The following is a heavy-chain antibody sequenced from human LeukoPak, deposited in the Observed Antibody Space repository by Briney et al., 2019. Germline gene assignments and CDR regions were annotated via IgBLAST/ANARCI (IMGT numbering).Heavy chain of an antibody. J-gene: IGHJ4*02. CDR1: GFTFSSYS. Sequence: GGSLRLSCAASGFTFSSYSMNWVRQAPGKGLEWVSYISSSSSTIYYADSVKGRFTISRDNAKNSLYLQMNSLRAEDTAVYYCARVRLGELSTIDFWGQGTLVTVSS. V-gene: IGHV3-48*04. D-gene: IGHD3-16*02. CDR2: ISSSSSTI. CDR3: ARVRLGELSTIDF.